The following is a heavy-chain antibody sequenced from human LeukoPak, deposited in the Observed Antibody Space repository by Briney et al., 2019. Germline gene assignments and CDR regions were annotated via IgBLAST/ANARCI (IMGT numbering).Heavy chain of an antibody. CDR2: ISYDGSNK. V-gene: IGHV3-30*04. CDR3: AKGPLTDGSVAVADY. D-gene: IGHD6-19*01. Sequence: GRSLRLSCAASGFTFSSYAMHWVRQAPGKGLEWVAVISYDGSNKYYADSVKGRFTISRDNSKNTLYLQMNSLRAEDTAVYYCAKGPLTDGSVAVADYWGQGTLVTVSS. J-gene: IGHJ4*02. CDR1: GFTFSSYA.